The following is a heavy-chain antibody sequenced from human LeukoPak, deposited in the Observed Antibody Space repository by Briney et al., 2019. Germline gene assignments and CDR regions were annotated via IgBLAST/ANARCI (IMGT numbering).Heavy chain of an antibody. CDR2: IYHSGST. V-gene: IGHV4-4*02. CDR3: ARGPPTDYYDSSGFYYVFDY. D-gene: IGHD3-22*01. CDR1: GGSISSSNW. Sequence: PSETLSLTCAVSGGSISSSNWWSWVRQPPGKGLEWIGEIYHSGSTNYNPSLKSRVTISVDTSKNQFSLKLSSVTAADTAVYFCARGPPTDYYDSSGFYYVFDYWGQGTLVTVSS. J-gene: IGHJ4*02.